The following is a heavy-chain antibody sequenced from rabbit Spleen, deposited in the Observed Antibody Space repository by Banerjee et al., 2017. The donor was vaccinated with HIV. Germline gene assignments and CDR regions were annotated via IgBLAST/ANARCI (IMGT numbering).Heavy chain of an antibody. CDR1: GVSFSSNHY. D-gene: IGHD4-1*01. Sequence: QSLVESGGDLVKPGASLTPTCTASGVSFSSNHYMSWVRQAPGEELVWIACIVGGSSAFSYFASWAKGRFTISKTSSTTVTLQMTSLTAADTATYFCARDLDGVIGWNFGWWGPGTLVTVS. CDR3: ARDLDGVIGWNFGW. CDR2: IVGGSSAFS. J-gene: IGHJ6*01. V-gene: IGHV1S40*01.